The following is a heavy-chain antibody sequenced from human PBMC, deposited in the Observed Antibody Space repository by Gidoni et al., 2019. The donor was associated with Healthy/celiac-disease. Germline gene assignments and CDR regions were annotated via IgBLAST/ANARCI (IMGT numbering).Heavy chain of an antibody. V-gene: IGHV1-18*01. CDR3: AGGYSSGWFLGYFDY. J-gene: IGHJ4*02. D-gene: IGHD6-19*01. Sequence: QVQLVQSGAEVKKPGASVKVSCKASGYTFTSYGIRWVRQAPGQGLEWMGWIRAYNGNTNYAQKLQGRVTMTTDTSTSTAYMELRSLRSDDTAVYYCAGGYSSGWFLGYFDYWGQGTLVTVSS. CDR2: IRAYNGNT. CDR1: GYTFTSYG.